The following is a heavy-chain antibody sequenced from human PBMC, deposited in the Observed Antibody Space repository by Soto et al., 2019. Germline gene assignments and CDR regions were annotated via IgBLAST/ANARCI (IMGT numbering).Heavy chain of an antibody. Sequence: TSETLSLTCTVSGGSIISYYWSWIRQPTGKGLEWIGYIYYSGSTNYNPSLKSRVTISVDTSKNQFSLKLSSVTAADTAVYYCARGGPPITIFGVVISWFDPWGQGTLVTVS. CDR3: ARGGPPITIFGVVISWFDP. J-gene: IGHJ5*02. CDR2: IYYSGST. CDR1: GGSIISYY. D-gene: IGHD3-3*01. V-gene: IGHV4-59*01.